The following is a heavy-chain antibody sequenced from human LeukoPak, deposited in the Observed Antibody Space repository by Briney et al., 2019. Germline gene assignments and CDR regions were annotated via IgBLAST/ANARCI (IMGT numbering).Heavy chain of an antibody. J-gene: IGHJ4*02. CDR1: GGSFSGYY. V-gene: IGHV4-34*01. Sequence: SETLSLTCAVYGGSFSGYYWSWIRQPPGKGLEWIGEINHSGSTNYNPSLKSRVTISVDTSKNQFSLKLSSVTAADTAVYYCTRTTYCSSTSCRKGFDYWGQGTLVTVSS. CDR2: INHSGST. CDR3: TRTTYCSSTSCRKGFDY. D-gene: IGHD2-2*01.